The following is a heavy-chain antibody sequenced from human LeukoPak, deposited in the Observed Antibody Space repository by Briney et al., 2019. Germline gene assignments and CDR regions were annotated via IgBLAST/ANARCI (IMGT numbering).Heavy chain of an antibody. J-gene: IGHJ5*02. D-gene: IGHD6-13*01. V-gene: IGHV5-51*01. CDR3: ARRHVWVAAVGTLDWFDP. CDR1: GYSFTSYW. CDR2: IYPGDSDT. Sequence: GESLKISCKGSGYSFTSYWIGWVRQMPGKGLEWMGIIYPGDSDTRYSPSFQGQVTISADKSISTAYLQWSSLKASDTAMYYCARRHVWVAAVGTLDWFDPWGQGTLVTVSS.